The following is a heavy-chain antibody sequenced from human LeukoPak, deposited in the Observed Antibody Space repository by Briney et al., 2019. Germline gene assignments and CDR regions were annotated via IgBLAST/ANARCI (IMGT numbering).Heavy chain of an antibody. D-gene: IGHD2-21*02. CDR3: ARIVVVTATSVYFDY. CDR2: IYSSGST. J-gene: IGHJ4*02. CDR1: GGSISSGGYY. V-gene: IGHV4-31*03. Sequence: SQTLSLTCTVSGGSISSGGYYWSWIRQHPGKGLEWIGYIYSSGSTYHNPSPKSRVTISVDTSKNQFSLELSSVTDADTAVYYCARIVVVTATSVYFDYWGQGTLVTVSS.